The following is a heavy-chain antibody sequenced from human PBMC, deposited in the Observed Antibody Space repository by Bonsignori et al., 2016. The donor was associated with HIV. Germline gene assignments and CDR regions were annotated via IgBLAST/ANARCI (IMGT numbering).Heavy chain of an antibody. D-gene: IGHD5-24*01. CDR2: IIPXFGTA. Sequence: SVKVSCKASGGTFSSYAISWVRQAPGQGLEWMGGIIPXFGTANYAQKFQGRVTITADESTSTAYMELSSLRSEDTAVYYCASRDGMATIPYYMDVWGKGTTVTVSS. J-gene: IGHJ6*03. V-gene: IGHV1-69*13. CDR3: ASRDGMATIPYYMDV. CDR1: GGTFSSYA.